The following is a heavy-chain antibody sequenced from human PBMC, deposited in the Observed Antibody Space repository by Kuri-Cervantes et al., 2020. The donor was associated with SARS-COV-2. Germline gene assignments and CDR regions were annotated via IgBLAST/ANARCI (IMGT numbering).Heavy chain of an antibody. D-gene: IGHD5-18*01. CDR2: INPNSGGT. CDR1: GYTFTSYY. J-gene: IGHJ4*02. CDR3: ARAAMSDYYFDY. Sequence: ASVKVSCKASGYTFTSYYMHWVRQAPGQGLEWMGWINPNSGGTNYAQKFQGRVTMTRDTSISKAYMGLSRLISDDTAVYYCARAAMSDYYFDYWGQGTLVTVSS. V-gene: IGHV1-2*02.